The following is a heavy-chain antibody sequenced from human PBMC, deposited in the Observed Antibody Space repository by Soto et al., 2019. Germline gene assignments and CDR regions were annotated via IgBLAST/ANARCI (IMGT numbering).Heavy chain of an antibody. D-gene: IGHD3-3*01. CDR1: GVFISSSNF. J-gene: IGHJ6*02. CDR2: IYHSGST. Sequence: SETXSLTCAFSGVFISSSNFFSGFRQPPGKVREWIGEIYHSGSTNYNPSLNSRVTISVDKSKNQLSLKLSSVTAADTAVYYCARFGGVLRFLEWLKGGMDVWGQGTTVTVSS. CDR3: ARFGGVLRFLEWLKGGMDV. V-gene: IGHV4-4*02.